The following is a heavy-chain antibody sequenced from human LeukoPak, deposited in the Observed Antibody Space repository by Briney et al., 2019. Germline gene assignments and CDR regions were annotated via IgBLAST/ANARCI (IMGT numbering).Heavy chain of an antibody. CDR2: ISNSGSYT. V-gene: IGHV3-11*03. Sequence: GGSLRLSGAASGFTFSDECMSWIRQAPGKGLEWVSYISNSGSYTNYADSVKGRFTISRDNAKNSLYLQMNSLRAEDTAVYYCARSRGAGPGAYFDYWGQGTLITVSS. CDR3: ARSRGAGPGAYFDY. CDR1: GFTFSDEC. J-gene: IGHJ4*02. D-gene: IGHD6-19*01.